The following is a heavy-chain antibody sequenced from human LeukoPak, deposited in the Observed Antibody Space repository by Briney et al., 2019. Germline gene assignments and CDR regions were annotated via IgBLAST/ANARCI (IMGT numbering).Heavy chain of an antibody. CDR3: ARDRDPHPIAVAGTGEFDY. D-gene: IGHD6-19*01. J-gene: IGHJ4*02. CDR2: INTNTGNP. Sequence: ASVKVSCKASGYTFTSYAMNWVRQAPGQGPEWMGWINTNTGNPTYAQGFTGRFVFSLDTSVSTAYLQISSLKAEDTAVYYCARDRDPHPIAVAGTGEFDYWAREPWSPSPQ. V-gene: IGHV7-4-1*02. CDR1: GYTFTSYA.